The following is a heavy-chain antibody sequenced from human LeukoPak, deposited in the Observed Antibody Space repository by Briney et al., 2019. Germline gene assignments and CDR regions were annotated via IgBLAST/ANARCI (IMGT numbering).Heavy chain of an antibody. CDR2: ITGGGDRT. D-gene: IGHD2-2*01. V-gene: IGHV3-23*01. CDR3: AKDRATLVVPASSPTNWFDP. Sequence: PGGSLRLSCAASGFTFRSYAMHWVRLAPGKGLEWVSAITGGGDRTYYADSVKGRFTISRDNSKNTLYLQMNSLRADDTAVYYCAKDRATLVVPASSPTNWFDPWGQGTLVSVSS. J-gene: IGHJ5*02. CDR1: GFTFRSYA.